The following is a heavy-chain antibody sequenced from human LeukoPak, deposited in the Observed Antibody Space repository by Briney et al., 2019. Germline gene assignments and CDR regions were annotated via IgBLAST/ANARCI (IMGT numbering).Heavy chain of an antibody. Sequence: SETLSLTCTVSGGSISSYYWSWIRQPPGKGLEWIGYIYYSGSTNYNPSLKSRVTISVDTSKNQFSLKLSSVTAADTAVYYCAKDHWSGYDFSYFYLDVWGKGTTVTVSS. CDR1: GGSISSYY. CDR2: IYYSGST. V-gene: IGHV4-59*01. D-gene: IGHD5-12*01. CDR3: AKDHWSGYDFSYFYLDV. J-gene: IGHJ6*03.